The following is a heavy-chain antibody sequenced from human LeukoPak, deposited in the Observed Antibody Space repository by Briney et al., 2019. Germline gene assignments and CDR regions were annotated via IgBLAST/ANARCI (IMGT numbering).Heavy chain of an antibody. J-gene: IGHJ5*02. CDR1: GGTFSSYA. V-gene: IGHV1-69*13. Sequence: GASVKVSCKASGGTFSSYAISWVRQAPGQGLEWMGGIIPIFGTANYAQKFQGGVTITADESTSTAYMELSSLRSEDTAVYYCAKAGGIYFPDHFDPWGQGTLVTVSS. CDR2: IIPIFGTA. CDR3: AKAGGIYFPDHFDP. D-gene: IGHD1-26*01.